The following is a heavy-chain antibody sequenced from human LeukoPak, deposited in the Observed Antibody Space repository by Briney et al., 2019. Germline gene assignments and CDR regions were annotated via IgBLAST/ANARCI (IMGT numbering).Heavy chain of an antibody. CDR2: ISWNSGSI. J-gene: IGHJ3*02. CDR3: ARERWNAFDI. V-gene: IGHV3-9*03. D-gene: IGHD2-15*01. CDR1: GFTFDDYV. Sequence: GGSLRLSCAASGFTFDDYVMHWVRQAPGKGLEWVSSISWNSGSIGYADSMKGRFTISRDNAKNSLYLQMNSLRAEDMALYYCARERWNAFDIWGQGTMVTVSS.